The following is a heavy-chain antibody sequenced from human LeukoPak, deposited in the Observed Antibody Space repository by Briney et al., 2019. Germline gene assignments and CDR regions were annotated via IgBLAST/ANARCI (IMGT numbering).Heavy chain of an antibody. J-gene: IGHJ5*02. D-gene: IGHD3-10*01. V-gene: IGHV4-31*03. CDR1: GGSISSGGYY. CDR3: GRDRRIRVRGYTLNWFAP. Sequence: SETLSLTCTVSGGSISSGGYYWSWIRQHPGKGLEWIGYIYYSGSTYYNPSLKSRVTISVDTSKNQFSLKLSSVTAADTAVYYCGRDRRIRVRGYTLNWFAPGGQEPRAPLPS. CDR2: IYYSGST.